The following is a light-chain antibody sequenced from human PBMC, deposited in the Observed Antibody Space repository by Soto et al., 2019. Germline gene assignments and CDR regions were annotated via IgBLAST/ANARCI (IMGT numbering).Light chain of an antibody. CDR2: DAS. V-gene: IGKV3-11*01. CDR1: QSVSSY. CDR3: QQRSNWQGAT. J-gene: IGKJ4*01. Sequence: EIVVTQSPATLSLSPGERATLSCRASQSVSSYLAWYQQKPGQAPRLLIYDASNRATSIPARFSGSGSGTDFTLTISSLEPEDFAVYYCQQRSNWQGATFGGGTKVDI.